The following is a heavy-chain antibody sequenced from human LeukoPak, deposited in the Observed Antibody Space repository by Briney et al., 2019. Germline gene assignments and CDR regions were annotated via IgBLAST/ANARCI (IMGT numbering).Heavy chain of an antibody. CDR1: GFTFSSYA. V-gene: IGHV3-23*01. CDR3: AKLNDFWSGYSDY. Sequence: PGGSLRLSCAASGFTFSSYAMSSVRQAPGKGLEWVSAISGSGGSTYYADSVKGRFTISRDNSKNTLYLQMNSLRAEDTAVYYCAKLNDFWSGYSDYWGQGTLVTVSS. CDR2: ISGSGGST. J-gene: IGHJ4*02. D-gene: IGHD3-3*01.